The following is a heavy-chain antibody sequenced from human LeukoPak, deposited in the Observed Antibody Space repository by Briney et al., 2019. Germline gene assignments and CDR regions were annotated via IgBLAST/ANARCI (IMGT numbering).Heavy chain of an antibody. J-gene: IGHJ4*02. CDR2: IIPIFGTA. V-gene: IGHV1-69*05. D-gene: IGHD6-13*01. CDR3: ASQTGIAAAAVY. CDR1: GGTFSSYA. Sequence: GASVKVSCKASGGTFSSYAISWVRQAPGQGLEWMGGIIPIFGTANYAQKFQGRVTITTDESTSTAYMELSSLRSEDTAVYYCASQTGIAAAAVYWGQGTLVTVSS.